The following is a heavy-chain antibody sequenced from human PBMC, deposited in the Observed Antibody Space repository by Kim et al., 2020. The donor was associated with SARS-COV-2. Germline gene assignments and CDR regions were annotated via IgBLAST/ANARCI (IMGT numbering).Heavy chain of an antibody. J-gene: IGHJ5*02. CDR2: ISAYNGNT. CDR1: GYTFTSYG. D-gene: IGHD3-10*01. Sequence: ASVKVSCKASGYTFTSYGISWVRQAPGQGLEWMGWISAYNGNTNYAQKLQGRVTMTTDTSTSTAYMELRSLRSDDTAVYYCARAGFRLGWFSGSYPHNWFDPWGQGTLVTVSS. V-gene: IGHV1-18*01. CDR3: ARAGFRLGWFSGSYPHNWFDP.